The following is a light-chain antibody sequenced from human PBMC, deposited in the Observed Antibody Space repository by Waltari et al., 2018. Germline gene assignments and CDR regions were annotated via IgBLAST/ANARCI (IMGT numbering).Light chain of an antibody. J-gene: IGKJ4*01. CDR2: AAS. CDR3: QQSYTTPTGLT. V-gene: IGKV1-39*01. Sequence: DIQMTQSPSSLSASVGDRVSITCRASQTINYHLNWYQQKPGKGPKLLIYAASSLETGVPSRFTGSGSGTDYTLTISGLQPEDFGTYDCQQSYTTPTGLTFGGGTKVEIK. CDR1: QTINYH.